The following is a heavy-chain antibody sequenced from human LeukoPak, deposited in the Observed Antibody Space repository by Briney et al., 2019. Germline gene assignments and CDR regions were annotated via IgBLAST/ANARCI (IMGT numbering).Heavy chain of an antibody. CDR2: IRYGGSNK. CDR1: GFTFSSYG. D-gene: IGHD3-22*01. CDR3: GRDYYPYDSSAYPPFDY. Sequence: GGSLRLSCAASGFTFSSYGMHWVRQAPGKGLEWVAFIRYGGSNKYYADSVKGRFTISRDNAKNSLYLQMNSLRAEDTAVYYCGRDYYPYDSSAYPPFDYWGQGTLVTVSS. V-gene: IGHV3-30*02. J-gene: IGHJ4*02.